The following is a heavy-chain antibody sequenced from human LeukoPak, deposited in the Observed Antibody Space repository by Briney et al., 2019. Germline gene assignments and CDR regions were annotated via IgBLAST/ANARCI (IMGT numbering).Heavy chain of an antibody. D-gene: IGHD1-26*01. CDR2: IYYSGST. V-gene: IGHV4-59*08. CDR3: ARMGVGATPDPNYYYYGMDV. CDR1: GGSISSYY. J-gene: IGHJ6*02. Sequence: PSETLSLTCTVSGGSISSYYWSWIRQPPGKGLEWIGYIYYSGSTNYNPSLKSRVTISVDTSKNQFSLKLSSVTAADTAVYYCARMGVGATPDPNYYYYGMDVWGQGTTVTVSS.